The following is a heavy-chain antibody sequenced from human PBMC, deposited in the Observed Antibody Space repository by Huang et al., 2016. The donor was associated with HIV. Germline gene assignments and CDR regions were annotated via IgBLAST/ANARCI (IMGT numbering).Heavy chain of an antibody. CDR2: IYDKGGT. CDR3: ARHREGPVAYYSGWGSHLNYMDV. D-gene: IGHD3-10*01. Sequence: QLLLQESGPGLVKPSEVLALTCAVSGGSIRSSDYHWGWIRQPPGKGLGWIGSIYDKGGTHYSPAVRRRVTVAVDTSKNCFFLNLTSMTAADTAVYYCARHREGPVAYYSGWGSHLNYMDVWGRGRTVVVSS. V-gene: IGHV4-39*01. CDR1: GGSIRSSDYH. J-gene: IGHJ6*03.